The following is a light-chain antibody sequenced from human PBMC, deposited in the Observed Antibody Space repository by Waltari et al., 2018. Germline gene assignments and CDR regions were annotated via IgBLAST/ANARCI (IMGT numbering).Light chain of an antibody. CDR3: QVWDSSSDWE. V-gene: IGLV3-21*02. CDR2: DDS. Sequence: SAVRTQPPSLSLAHGQPAKITGGGRDLGLKSVHWYQQRPGQAPHLLVFDDSARPSGIPDRFAGSHSEDTATLTISRVEAGDEADYYCQVWDSSSDWEFGEGTKLTV. CDR1: DLGLKS. J-gene: IGLJ2*01.